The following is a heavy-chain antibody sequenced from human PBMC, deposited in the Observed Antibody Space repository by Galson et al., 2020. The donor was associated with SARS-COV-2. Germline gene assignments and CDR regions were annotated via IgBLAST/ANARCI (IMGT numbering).Heavy chain of an antibody. CDR1: GGSISSGSYY. CDR2: IYTSGST. J-gene: IGHJ6*02. V-gene: IGHV4-61*02. CDR3: ARGRGFEHYYYYGMDV. Sequence: SETLSLTCTVSGGSISSGSYYWSWIRQPAGKGLEWIGRIYTSGSTNYNPSLKSRVTISVDTSKNQFSLKLSSVTAADTAVYYCARGRGFEHYYYYGMDVWGQGTTVTVSS.